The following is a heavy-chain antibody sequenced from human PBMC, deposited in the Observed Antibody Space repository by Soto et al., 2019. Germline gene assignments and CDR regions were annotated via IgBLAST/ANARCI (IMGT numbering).Heavy chain of an antibody. J-gene: IGHJ4*02. Sequence: QVQLLQSGAAVTKPGASVKVSCKASGYTFISYGISWVRQAPGQGLEWMGWINAFNGNTNYAQKLQGRVTMTSDTSTSTAYMELRILSSDDTAMYYSARDHVAGTYVDYWGQGTLVTVSS. V-gene: IGHV1-18*01. CDR1: GYTFISYG. CDR2: INAFNGNT. CDR3: ARDHVAGTYVDY. D-gene: IGHD6-19*01.